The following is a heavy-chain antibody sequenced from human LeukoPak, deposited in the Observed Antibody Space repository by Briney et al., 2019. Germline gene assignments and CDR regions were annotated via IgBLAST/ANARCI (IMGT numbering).Heavy chain of an antibody. CDR2: ISAYNGNT. J-gene: IGHJ4*02. Sequence: ASVKVSCKASGYTFTSYGISWVRQAPGQGLEWMGWISAYNGNTNYAQKLQGRVTMTTDTSTSTAYMELRSLRSDDTAVYYCARGPYDYVWGSHPKNDYWGQGTLVTVSS. CDR1: GYTFTSYG. CDR3: ARGPYDYVWGSHPKNDY. V-gene: IGHV1-18*01. D-gene: IGHD3-16*02.